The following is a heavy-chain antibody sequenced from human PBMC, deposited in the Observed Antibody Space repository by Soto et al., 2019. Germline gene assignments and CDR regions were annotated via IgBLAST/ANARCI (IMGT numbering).Heavy chain of an antibody. Sequence: QVQLVQSGAEVKKPGASVKVACKASGYTFTSYDINWVRQATGQGLEWMGWMNPNSGNTGYAQKFQGRVTMTRNTSISTAYMELSSLRSEDTAVYYCARGLNNYVVPYYYYYMDVWGKGTTVTVSS. D-gene: IGHD4-4*01. CDR1: GYTFTSYD. V-gene: IGHV1-8*01. CDR2: MNPNSGNT. J-gene: IGHJ6*03. CDR3: ARGLNNYVVPYYYYYMDV.